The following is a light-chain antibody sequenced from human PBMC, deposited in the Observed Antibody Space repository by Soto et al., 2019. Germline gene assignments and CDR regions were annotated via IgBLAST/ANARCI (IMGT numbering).Light chain of an antibody. CDR2: EVT. Sequence: QSVLTQPPSASGSPGQSVXISXXGTXSDVGGYNYVSWYQQYPGRAPKLMIYEVTKRPSGVPDRFSGSKSGNTASLTVSGPQAEDEADYYCSSYAASNNFYFVFXGGTKLSVL. J-gene: IGLJ3*02. CDR1: XSDVGGYNY. V-gene: IGLV2-8*01. CDR3: SSYAASNNFYFV.